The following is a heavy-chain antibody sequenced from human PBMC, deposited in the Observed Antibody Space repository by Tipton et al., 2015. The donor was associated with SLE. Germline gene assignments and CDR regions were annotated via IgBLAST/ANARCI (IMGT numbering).Heavy chain of an antibody. J-gene: IGHJ4*02. CDR3: AKDLGPEGGDYFDI. Sequence: SLRLSCAASGFTFYNYAMNWVRQAPGKGLEWVSSISETGDSTHYADSVKGRFTISRDNSKSTLYLQMSSLRAEDTAVYYCAKDLGPEGGDYFDIWGQGSLVTVSS. CDR1: GFTFYNYA. D-gene: IGHD4-17*01. CDR2: ISETGDST. V-gene: IGHV3-23*01.